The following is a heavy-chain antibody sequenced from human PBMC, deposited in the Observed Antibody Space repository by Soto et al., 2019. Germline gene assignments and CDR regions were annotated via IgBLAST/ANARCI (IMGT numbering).Heavy chain of an antibody. CDR3: ARGLGYSSGYGIDY. D-gene: IGHD5-18*01. CDR1: GFTFSRYW. V-gene: IGHV3-74*03. Sequence: PGGSLRLSCAASGFTFSRYWMYWVRQVPGKGLEWVSRINRDGSITTYADSVKGRFSVSRDNAKNTLYLEMNNLRAEDTVEYYCARGLGYSSGYGIDYWGLGTLVTVSS. J-gene: IGHJ4*02. CDR2: INRDGSIT.